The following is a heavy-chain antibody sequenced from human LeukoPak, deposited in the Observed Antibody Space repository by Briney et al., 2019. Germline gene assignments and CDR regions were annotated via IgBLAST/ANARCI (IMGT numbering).Heavy chain of an antibody. CDR1: GGSFSGYY. J-gene: IGHJ4*02. CDR3: ARAGRGAVAENPFDY. D-gene: IGHD6-19*01. V-gene: IGHV4-34*01. CDR2: INHSGST. Sequence: SETLSLTCAVYGGSFSGYYWSWIRQPPGKGLEWMGEINHSGSTNYNPSLKSRVTISVDTSKNQFSLKLSSVTAADTAVYYCARAGRGAVAENPFDYWGQGTLVTVSS.